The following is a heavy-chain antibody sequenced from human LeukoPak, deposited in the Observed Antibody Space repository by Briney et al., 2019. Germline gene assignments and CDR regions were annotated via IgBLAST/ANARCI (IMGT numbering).Heavy chain of an antibody. J-gene: IGHJ6*02. CDR1: GGSISSYY. D-gene: IGHD1-1*01. V-gene: IGHV4-59*12. Sequence: PSETLSLTCTVSGGSISSYYWSWIRQPPGKGLEWIGYIYYSGSTNYNPSLKSRVTISVDTSKNQFSLKLSSVTAADTAVYYCARLERRPSYYYYYYGMDVWGQGTTVTVSS. CDR2: IYYSGST. CDR3: ARLERRPSYYYYYYGMDV.